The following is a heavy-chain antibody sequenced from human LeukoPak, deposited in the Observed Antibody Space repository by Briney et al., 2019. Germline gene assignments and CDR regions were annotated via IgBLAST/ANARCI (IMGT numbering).Heavy chain of an antibody. CDR2: INPNSGGI. D-gene: IGHD3-16*02. J-gene: IGHJ4*02. CDR3: ARDVRLGELSLSYFDY. CDR1: GYTFTAYY. Sequence: ASVKVSCKASGYTFTAYYIHWVRQAPGQGLEWIGWINPNSGGIKYAQKFQGRVTMTRDTSISTAYMELSSLRSDDTAVYYCARDVRLGELSLSYFDYWGQGNPGHRLL. V-gene: IGHV1-2*02.